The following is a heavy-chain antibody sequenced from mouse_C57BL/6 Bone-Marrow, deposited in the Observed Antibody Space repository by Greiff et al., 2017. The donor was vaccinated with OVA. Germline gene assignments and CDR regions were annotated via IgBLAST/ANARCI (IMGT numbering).Heavy chain of an antibody. Sequence: QVQLQQPGAELVKPGASVKLSCKASGYTFTSYWMHWVKQRPGQGLEWIGMIHPNSGSTNYNEKFKSKATLTVDKSSSTAYMQLSSLTSEDSAVXDRARCAGYGSSYRNAMDYWGQGTSVTVSS. CDR1: GYTFTSYW. V-gene: IGHV1-64*01. D-gene: IGHD1-1*01. J-gene: IGHJ4*01. CDR2: IHPNSGST. CDR3: ARCAGYGSSYRNAMDY.